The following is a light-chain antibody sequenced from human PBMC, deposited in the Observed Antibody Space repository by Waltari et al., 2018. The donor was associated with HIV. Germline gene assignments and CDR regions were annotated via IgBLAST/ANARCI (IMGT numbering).Light chain of an antibody. V-gene: IGLV3-19*01. J-gene: IGLJ3*02. CDR3: NSRDTSGNHWV. Sequence: SSELTQDPAVSVALGQTVRITCQGDSLRSYYASWFQQKPGQAPVLVIYGNNNRPSGFPNRFYCSISGNTSSLTITGAQAEDEAEYYCNSRDTSGNHWVFGGGTKLTVV. CDR2: GNN. CDR1: SLRSYY.